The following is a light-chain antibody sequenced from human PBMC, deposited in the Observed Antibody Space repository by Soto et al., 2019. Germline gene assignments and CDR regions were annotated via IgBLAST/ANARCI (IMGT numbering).Light chain of an antibody. Sequence: DIVLTQSPATLSVSPGDRVTRSCRASESLFGFLAWYQQKPGQAPRLLMYGVSTRATGIPARFSGGGSATDSTLTISSLQSEDSAFYFCQSYNDWPFASGLGTRLEI. V-gene: IGKV3-15*01. CDR1: ESLFGF. CDR2: GVS. J-gene: IGKJ2*01. CDR3: QSYNDWPFA.